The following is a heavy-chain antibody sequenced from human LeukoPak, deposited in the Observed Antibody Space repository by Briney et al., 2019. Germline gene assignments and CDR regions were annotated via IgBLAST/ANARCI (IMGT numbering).Heavy chain of an antibody. D-gene: IGHD3-16*02. Sequence: PSETLSLTSTVSGGSISSYYWSWIRQPPGKGLEWIGYISYSGSTNYNPSLKSRVTISVDTSKNQFSLKVSSVTAADTAVYYCARYVWGSYPTFEDYWGQGTLVTVSS. J-gene: IGHJ4*02. CDR3: ARYVWGSYPTFEDY. V-gene: IGHV4-59*01. CDR1: GGSISSYY. CDR2: ISYSGST.